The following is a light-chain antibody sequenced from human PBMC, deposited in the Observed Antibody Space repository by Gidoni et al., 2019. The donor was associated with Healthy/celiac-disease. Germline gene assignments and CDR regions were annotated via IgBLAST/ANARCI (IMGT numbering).Light chain of an antibody. CDR1: SSDVGGYNY. V-gene: IGLV2-11*01. Sequence: QFALTQPRPVSWSTGQSVPLSCTGTSSDVGGYNYVSWYQQHPGKAPKLSIYDVSKRPSGVPDRFSGSKSGNTASLTISGLQAEDEADYYCCSYAGSYVFGTGTKVTVL. CDR2: DVS. CDR3: CSYAGSYV. J-gene: IGLJ1*01.